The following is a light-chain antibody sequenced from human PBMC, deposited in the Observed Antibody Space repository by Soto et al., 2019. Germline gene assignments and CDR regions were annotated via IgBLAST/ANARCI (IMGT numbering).Light chain of an antibody. CDR3: QQANIFPIT. CDR1: QTISNW. J-gene: IGKJ5*01. Sequence: DLQMTQSPSSVSASVGDRVTITCRASQTISNWLAWYQQKPGKAPKLLIYAASSLQSGVPSRFSGSGSGTDFTLTISNLQPEDFATYYCQQANIFPITFGQGTRLEIK. V-gene: IGKV1D-12*01. CDR2: AAS.